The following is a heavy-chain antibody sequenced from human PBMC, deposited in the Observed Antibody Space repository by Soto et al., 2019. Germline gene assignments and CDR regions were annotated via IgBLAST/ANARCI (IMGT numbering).Heavy chain of an antibody. CDR1: GYTFTTYY. J-gene: IGHJ3*02. V-gene: IGHV1-46*01. CDR3: AIIEPPTVIPLDDAFDI. D-gene: IGHD4-4*01. CDR2: INPSVGST. Sequence: ASVKVSCKASGYTFTTYYMHWVRQAPGQGLGWMGIINPSVGSTTYAQKFQGRVTMTRDASTSTVYMELSSLRSEDTAVYYCAIIEPPTVIPLDDAFDIWGQGTMVTVSS.